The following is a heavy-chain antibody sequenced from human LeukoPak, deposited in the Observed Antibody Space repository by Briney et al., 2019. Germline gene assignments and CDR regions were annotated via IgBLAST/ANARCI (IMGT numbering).Heavy chain of an antibody. Sequence: GGSLRLSCAASGFTFSSYSMNWVRQAPGKGLEWVSSISSSSSYIYYADSVKGRFTISRDNAKNSLYLQMNSLRAEDTAVYYCARVYCYDSSGYYAGVDYWGQGTLVTVSS. D-gene: IGHD3-22*01. V-gene: IGHV3-21*01. CDR3: ARVYCYDSSGYYAGVDY. J-gene: IGHJ4*02. CDR1: GFTFSSYS. CDR2: ISSSSSYI.